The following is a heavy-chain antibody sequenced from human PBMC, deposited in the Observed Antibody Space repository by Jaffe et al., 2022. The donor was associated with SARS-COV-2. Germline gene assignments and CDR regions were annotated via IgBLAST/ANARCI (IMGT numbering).Heavy chain of an antibody. D-gene: IGHD3-9*01. V-gene: IGHV1-2*06. Sequence: QVQLVQSGAEVKKPGASVRVSCKTSGYMFSNYFVNWVRQAPGQGLEWMGRINPSSGGTNYAQKFQGRVIMTTDTSIGTAYMELTSLPSDDTAVYYCARGRNFDWSYFDYWGQGVLVTAPS. J-gene: IGHJ4*02. CDR3: ARGRNFDWSYFDY. CDR1: GYMFSNYF. CDR2: INPSSGGT.